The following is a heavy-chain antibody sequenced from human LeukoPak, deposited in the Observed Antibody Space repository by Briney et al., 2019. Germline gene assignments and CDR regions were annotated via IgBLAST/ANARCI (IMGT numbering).Heavy chain of an antibody. CDR1: GGTFKRYS. V-gene: IGHV1-69*05. J-gene: IGHJ4*02. D-gene: IGHD5-12*01. CDR2: IIPIFGTA. Sequence: SVKVSCKASGGTFKRYSISWVRQAPGQGLEWIGRIIPIFGTANYAQKFQGRVTITTDESTSTAYMELSSLRSEDTAVYYCARDSVSQKDIVATIGDYWGQGTLVTVSS. CDR3: ARDSVSQKDIVATIGDY.